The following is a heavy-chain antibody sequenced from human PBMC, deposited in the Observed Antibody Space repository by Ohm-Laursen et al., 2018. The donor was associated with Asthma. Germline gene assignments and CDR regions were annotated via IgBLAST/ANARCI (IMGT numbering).Heavy chain of an antibody. J-gene: IGHJ4*02. CDR1: GYPFNGYY. D-gene: IGHD3-3*01. Sequence: ASSVKVSCKTSGYPFNGYYVHWVRQAPGQGLEWMGRINPYSGGIRYAQKFQGRVTMTRDTSINTVYMELSSLTSDDTAVYYCARDALYADRYFDYWGQGTLLTVSS. CDR3: ARDALYADRYFDY. V-gene: IGHV1-2*06. CDR2: INPYSGGI.